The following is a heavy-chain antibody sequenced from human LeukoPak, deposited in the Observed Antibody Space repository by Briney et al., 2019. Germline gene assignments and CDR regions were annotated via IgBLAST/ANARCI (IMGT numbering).Heavy chain of an antibody. CDR2: ISSSSSYI. V-gene: IGHV3-21*01. CDR3: ARDSSSWYPHYYYYGMDV. CDR1: GFTFSSYS. J-gene: IGHJ6*02. Sequence: GGYLRLSCAASGFTFSSYSMNWVRQAPGKGLEWVSSISSSSSYIYYADSVKGRFTISRDNAKNSLYLQMNSLRAEDTAVYYCARDSSSWYPHYYYYGMDVWGQGTTVTVSS. D-gene: IGHD6-13*01.